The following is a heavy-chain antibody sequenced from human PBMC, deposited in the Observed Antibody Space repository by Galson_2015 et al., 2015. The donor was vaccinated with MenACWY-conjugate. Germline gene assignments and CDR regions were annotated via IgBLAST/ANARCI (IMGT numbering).Heavy chain of an antibody. D-gene: IGHD6-13*01. CDR1: GFIFSSYA. Sequence: SLRLSCAASGFIFSSYAMSWVGQAPGRGLEWVSAISGRGGRTYYADSVKGRFTISRDSSKNTLYLQMNSLRAEDTAVYYCAKTVGSSCCYVHTDYWGQGTLVTVSS. J-gene: IGHJ4*02. CDR2: ISGRGGRT. V-gene: IGHV3-23*01. CDR3: AKTVGSSCCYVHTDY.